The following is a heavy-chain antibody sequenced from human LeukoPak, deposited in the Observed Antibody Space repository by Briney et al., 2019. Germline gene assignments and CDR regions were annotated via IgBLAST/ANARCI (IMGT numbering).Heavy chain of an antibody. CDR3: TRGNYGMDV. Sequence: QPGGSLRLSCAASGFTFSTYWMHWVRQAPGKGLVWVSHINSDGSSTNYADSVKGRFTTSRDNAESTLYLQMNSLRVEDTAVYYCTRGNYGMDVWGQGTTVTVSS. V-gene: IGHV3-74*01. CDR2: INSDGSST. J-gene: IGHJ6*02. CDR1: GFTFSTYW.